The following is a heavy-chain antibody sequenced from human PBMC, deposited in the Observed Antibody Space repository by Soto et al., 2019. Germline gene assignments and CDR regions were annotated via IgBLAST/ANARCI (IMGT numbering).Heavy chain of an antibody. J-gene: IGHJ6*02. CDR3: ARAGAAPYYYYGLDV. V-gene: IGHV1-18*01. CDR1: GYTFTSYG. Sequence: ASVKVSCKASGYTFTSYGISWVRQAPGQGLEWMGWISAYNGDTNYAQKFQTRVTMTTDKSTDTAYMDLRSLTSDDTAIYYCARAGAAPYYYYGLDVWGQGTTVTV. D-gene: IGHD3-10*01. CDR2: ISAYNGDT.